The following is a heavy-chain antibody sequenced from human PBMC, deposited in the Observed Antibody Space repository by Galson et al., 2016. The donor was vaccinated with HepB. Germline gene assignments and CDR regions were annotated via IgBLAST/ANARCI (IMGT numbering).Heavy chain of an antibody. D-gene: IGHD1-1*01. V-gene: IGHV3-13*01. CDR1: GFTFNDYD. CDR3: ASGARWNLAY. CDR2: MGPFGDK. Sequence: SLRLSCAISGFTFNDYDMHWVRQGTGESLEWVATMGPFGDKHYPGSVRGRSTVSRESAANDLYLQMDSMRAGGSGVYYCASGARWNLAYWGRGTLVTVSS. J-gene: IGHJ4*02.